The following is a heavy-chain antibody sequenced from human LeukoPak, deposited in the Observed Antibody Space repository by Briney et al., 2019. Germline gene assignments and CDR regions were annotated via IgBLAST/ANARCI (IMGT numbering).Heavy chain of an antibody. J-gene: IGHJ4*02. Sequence: SQTLSLTCTVSGGSISSGGYYWGWIRQPPGKGLEWIGSFSYSGSTYYNPSLKSRVTISVDTSKNQFSLKLSSVTAADTAVYYCSRHEHYGSGSYPYPFSSYWGQGTLVTVSS. CDR1: GGSISSGGYY. CDR2: FSYSGST. CDR3: SRHEHYGSGSYPYPFSSY. D-gene: IGHD3-10*01. V-gene: IGHV4-39*01.